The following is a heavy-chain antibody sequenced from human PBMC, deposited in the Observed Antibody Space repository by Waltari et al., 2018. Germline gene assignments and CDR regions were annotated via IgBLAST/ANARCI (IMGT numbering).Heavy chain of an antibody. V-gene: IGHV3-23*01. D-gene: IGHD3-3*01. J-gene: IGHJ4*02. CDR3: AKCTPLYDFWSGYPDY. Sequence: EVQLLESGGGLVQPGGSLRLLCAASGFTFSSYAMSWVRPAPGKGLEWVSAISGSGGSTYYADSVKGRFTISRDNSKNTLYLQMNSLRAEDTAVYYCAKCTPLYDFWSGYPDYWGQGTLVTVSS. CDR1: GFTFSSYA. CDR2: ISGSGGST.